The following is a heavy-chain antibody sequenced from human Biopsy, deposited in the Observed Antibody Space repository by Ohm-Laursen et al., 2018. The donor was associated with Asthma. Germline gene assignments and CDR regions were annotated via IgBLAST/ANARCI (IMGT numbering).Heavy chain of an antibody. CDR2: INPNSGGT. CDR1: GYTFTDYY. D-gene: IGHD6-13*01. V-gene: IGHV1-2*06. Sequence: ASVKVSCKASGYTFTDYYMHWVRQAPGQGLEWMGRINPNSGGTNYAQKFQGRVTMTRDTSISTAYMEVSRLRSDDTAMYYCARGQKSAGDRWFDPWGQGTLVTVSS. J-gene: IGHJ5*02. CDR3: ARGQKSAGDRWFDP.